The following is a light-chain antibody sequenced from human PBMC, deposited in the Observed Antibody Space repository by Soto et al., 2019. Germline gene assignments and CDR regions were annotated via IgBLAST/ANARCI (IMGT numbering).Light chain of an antibody. V-gene: IGKV3-20*01. CDR3: QQYGSYALT. Sequence: DIVMTHSPATLSLSPGERATLSCRASQSVSSIYLAWYQQKPGQAPRLLIYGASSRPTGIPERFSGSGSGTDFTLTISRLEPEDFEVYYCQQYGSYALTFGGGTKVDIK. CDR2: GAS. J-gene: IGKJ4*01. CDR1: QSVSSIY.